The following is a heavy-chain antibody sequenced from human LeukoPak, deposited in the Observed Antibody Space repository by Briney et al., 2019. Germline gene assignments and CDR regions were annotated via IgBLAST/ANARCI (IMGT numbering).Heavy chain of an antibody. D-gene: IGHD6-13*01. CDR3: ARDRYPYPGIAAAGTCMDV. CDR2: ISHDGSNK. Sequence: PGGSLRLSCAASGFTFSSYAMHWVRQAPGKGLEWVAVISHDGSNKYYADSMKGRFTISRDNSKNTLYLQMNSLRAEDTAVYYCARDRYPYPGIAAAGTCMDVWGKGTTVTVSS. CDR1: GFTFSSYA. J-gene: IGHJ6*04. V-gene: IGHV3-30*04.